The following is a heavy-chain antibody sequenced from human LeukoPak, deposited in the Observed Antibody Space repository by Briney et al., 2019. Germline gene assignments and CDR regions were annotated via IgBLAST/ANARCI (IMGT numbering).Heavy chain of an antibody. D-gene: IGHD1-26*01. V-gene: IGHV3-30*02. CDR2: IRYDGSNK. CDR3: ASHTEWELPTLLCY. CDR1: GFTFSSYG. J-gene: IGHJ4*02. Sequence: PWGSLRLSCAASGFTFSSYGMHWVRQAPGKGLEWVAFIRYDGSNKYYADSVKGRFTISRDNAKNSLYLQMNSLRAEDTAVYYCASHTEWELPTLLCYWGQGTLVTVSS.